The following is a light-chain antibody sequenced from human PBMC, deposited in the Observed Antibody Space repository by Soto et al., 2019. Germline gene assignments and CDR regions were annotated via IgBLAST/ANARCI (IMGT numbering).Light chain of an antibody. Sequence: QSALSQPRSVSGSPGQSVTVSCTGSSSDIGDYIYVSWYQHRPGKAPKLIIYEVTNRPSGVPYRFSGSKSANTASLTISGLQAEDEADYYCSSYTGSSGDVFGTGTKVTVL. J-gene: IGLJ1*01. CDR2: EVT. CDR1: SSDIGDYIY. V-gene: IGLV2-11*01. CDR3: SSYTGSSGDV.